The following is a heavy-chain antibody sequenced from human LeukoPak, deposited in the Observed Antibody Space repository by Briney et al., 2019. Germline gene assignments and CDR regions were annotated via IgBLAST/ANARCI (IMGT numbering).Heavy chain of an antibody. CDR1: GFTFDDYG. CDR3: ARENGEYSYDYYYYYYLDV. D-gene: IGHD5-18*01. CDR2: INWNGGST. Sequence: GGSLRLSCAASGFTFDDYGMSWVRRAPGKGLEWVSGINWNGGSTGYADSVKGGFTISRDNAKNSLYLQMNSLRAEDTALYYCARENGEYSYDYYYYYYLDVWGKGTTVTVSS. V-gene: IGHV3-20*04. J-gene: IGHJ6*03.